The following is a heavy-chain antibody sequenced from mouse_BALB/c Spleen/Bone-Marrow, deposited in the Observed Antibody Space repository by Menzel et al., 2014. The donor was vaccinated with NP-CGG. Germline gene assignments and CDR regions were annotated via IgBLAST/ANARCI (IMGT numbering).Heavy chain of an antibody. CDR2: ISPYNGGS. Sequence: VQLQQSGPELVKPGTSMKISCKASGYSFTGYTMNWVKQTLGKNLEWIGLISPYNGGSSYNQKFKGKATLTVDKSSSTAYMELLSLTSEDSAVYYCARRSMVTRYYAMDYWGQGTSVTVSS. CDR1: GYSFTGYT. V-gene: IGHV1-18*01. CDR3: ARRSMVTRYYAMDY. D-gene: IGHD2-10*02. J-gene: IGHJ4*01.